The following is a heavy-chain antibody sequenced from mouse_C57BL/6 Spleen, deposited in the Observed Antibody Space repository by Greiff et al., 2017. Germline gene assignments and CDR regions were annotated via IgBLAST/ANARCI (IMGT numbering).Heavy chain of an antibody. CDR2: IDPSDSYT. D-gene: IGHD2-1*01. CDR3: ARYYGNPYYAMDY. Sequence: QVQLQQPGAELVRPGTSVKLSCKASGYTFTSYWMHWVKQRPGQGLEWIGVIDPSDSYTNYNQKFKGKATLTVDTSSSTAYMQLSSLTSEDSAVYYCARYYGNPYYAMDYWGQGTSVTVSS. J-gene: IGHJ4*01. CDR1: GYTFTSYW. V-gene: IGHV1-59*01.